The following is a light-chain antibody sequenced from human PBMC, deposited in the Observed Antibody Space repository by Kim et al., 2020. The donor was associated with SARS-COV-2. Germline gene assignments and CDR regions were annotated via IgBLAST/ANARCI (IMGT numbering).Light chain of an antibody. J-gene: IGKJ2*03. Sequence: VSPGERATLSCRASPSVSSYLAWYQQKPGQAPRLLIYGASTRATGIPARFSGSGSGTEFTLTISSLQSEDFAVYYCQQYNNWPLYSFGQGTKLEI. CDR3: QQYNNWPLYS. V-gene: IGKV3-15*01. CDR2: GAS. CDR1: PSVSSY.